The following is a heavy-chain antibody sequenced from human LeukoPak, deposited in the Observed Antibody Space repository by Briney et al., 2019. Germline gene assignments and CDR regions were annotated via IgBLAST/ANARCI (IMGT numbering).Heavy chain of an antibody. V-gene: IGHV4-59*01. CDR2: IYFSGTT. J-gene: IGHJ4*02. CDR3: ARQVAQWLGYCDY. CDR1: GGHINSYY. Sequence: SETLSLTCSVSGGHINSYYWTWVRQPPGKGLEWIGYIYFSGTTNYNPSLKSRLTISLDTSKYEFSLKLSSVTAADTAVYYCARQVAQWLGYCDYWGQGTLVTVSS. D-gene: IGHD6-19*01.